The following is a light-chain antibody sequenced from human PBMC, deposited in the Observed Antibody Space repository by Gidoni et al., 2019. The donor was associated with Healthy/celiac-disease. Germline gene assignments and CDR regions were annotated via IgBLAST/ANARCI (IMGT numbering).Light chain of an antibody. J-gene: IGKJ4*01. Sequence: VLPQSPGTLSLSPGERATLSCRASQSVSSSYLAWYQKKPGQAPRLLIYGASRRATGIPDRCSGSGSGTDFTLTISRLEPEDFAVYYCQQYGSSRVFGGGTKVEIK. CDR2: GAS. V-gene: IGKV3-20*01. CDR3: QQYGSSRV. CDR1: QSVSSSY.